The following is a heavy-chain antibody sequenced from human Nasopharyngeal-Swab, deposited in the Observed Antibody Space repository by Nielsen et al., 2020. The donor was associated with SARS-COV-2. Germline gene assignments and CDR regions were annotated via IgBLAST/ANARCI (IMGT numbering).Heavy chain of an antibody. CDR1: GGSFTDYY. Sequence: SETLSLTCAVYGGSFTDYYWTWIRQPPGKGLEWIGEINHRGSTNYNPSLKSRVTISADTSKNQFSLNLSSVTAADTAVYYCASGGGEGPYYYYYGMDVWGQGTTVTVSS. J-gene: IGHJ6*02. CDR3: ASGGGEGPYYYYYGMDV. D-gene: IGHD2-21*01. CDR2: INHRGST. V-gene: IGHV4-34*01.